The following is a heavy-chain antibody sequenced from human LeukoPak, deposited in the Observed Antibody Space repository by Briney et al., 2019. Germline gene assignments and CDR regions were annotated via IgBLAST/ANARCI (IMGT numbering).Heavy chain of an antibody. CDR1: GGSISSYY. V-gene: IGHV4-4*07. CDR2: IHISGTT. Sequence: PSETLSLTCTVSGGSISSYYWSWVRQPAGKGLEWIGRIHISGTTNYNPSLKSRVTMSIDTSKNQFSLKLSSVTAADTAVYYCVRQVPAPGNWFDHWGQGTLVIVSS. J-gene: IGHJ5*02. CDR3: VRQVPAPGNWFDH. D-gene: IGHD2-2*01.